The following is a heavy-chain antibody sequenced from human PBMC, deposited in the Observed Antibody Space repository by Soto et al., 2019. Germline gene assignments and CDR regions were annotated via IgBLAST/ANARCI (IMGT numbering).Heavy chain of an antibody. Sequence: XXSLKISCKGSAYSFTSYWIGWVRQMPEXALKCMGIISXGDSDXRYSPYLQGQXXISADKSXXNAYMQWSSLKASQTAMYYCARMFTVTNFHFDYWGQGTLVTVSS. J-gene: IGHJ4*02. D-gene: IGHD4-17*01. CDR2: ISXGDSDX. CDR3: ARMFTVTNFHFDY. CDR1: AYSFTSYW. V-gene: IGHV5-51*01.